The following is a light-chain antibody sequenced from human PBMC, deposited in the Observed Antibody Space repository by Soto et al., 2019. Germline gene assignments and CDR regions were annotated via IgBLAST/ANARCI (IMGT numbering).Light chain of an antibody. Sequence: ILLTPSPASLSLSPGHRATLSWKASPIVSGSNLAWYQQTPGQAPRLVIYGASTRATGIAARFSGRGSGTDFTLTISDVQPEDFALYYCHQRQSWPRTFGQGTKVDIK. J-gene: IGKJ1*01. V-gene: IGKV3-11*01. CDR1: PIVSGSN. CDR3: HQRQSWPRT. CDR2: GAS.